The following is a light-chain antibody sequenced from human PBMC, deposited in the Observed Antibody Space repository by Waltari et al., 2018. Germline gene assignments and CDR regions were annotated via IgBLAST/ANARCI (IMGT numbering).Light chain of an antibody. CDR2: EVI. CDR3: SSYAGSNGVL. V-gene: IGLV2-8*01. CDR1: SSDIVAYDS. Sequence: QSALTQPPSASGSPGQSVTISCTGTSSDIVAYDSVSWYQQHPGKAPKLIIYEVIKRPSGVPPRFSGSKSGNTASLTVSELQAEDEADYYCSSYAGSNGVLFGGGTKVTVL. J-gene: IGLJ2*01.